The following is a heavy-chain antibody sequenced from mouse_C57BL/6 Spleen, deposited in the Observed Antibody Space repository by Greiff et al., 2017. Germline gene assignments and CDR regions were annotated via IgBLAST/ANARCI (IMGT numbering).Heavy chain of an antibody. CDR3: ARGVTGTDAMDY. D-gene: IGHD4-1*01. J-gene: IGHJ4*01. Sequence: EVKLVESEGGLVQPGSSMKLSCTASGFTFSDYYMAWVRQVPEKGLEWVANINYDGSSTYYLDSLKSRFIISRDNAKNILYLQMSSLKSEDTATDYCARGVTGTDAMDYWGQGTSVTVSS. CDR1: GFTFSDYY. CDR2: INYDGSST. V-gene: IGHV5-16*01.